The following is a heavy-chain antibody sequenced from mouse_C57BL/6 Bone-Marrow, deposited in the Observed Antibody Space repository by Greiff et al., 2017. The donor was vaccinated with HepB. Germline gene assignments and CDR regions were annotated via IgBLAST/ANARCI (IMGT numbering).Heavy chain of an antibody. Sequence: VKLQESGAELVKPEASVKISCKASGYAFSSYWMNWVKQRPGKGLEWIGQIYPGDGDTNYNGKFKDKATLTADKSSSTAYMQLSSLTSEDSAVYFCARGAYWGQGTLVTVSA. V-gene: IGHV1-80*01. CDR2: IYPGDGDT. CDR3: ARGAY. CDR1: GYAFSSYW. J-gene: IGHJ3*01.